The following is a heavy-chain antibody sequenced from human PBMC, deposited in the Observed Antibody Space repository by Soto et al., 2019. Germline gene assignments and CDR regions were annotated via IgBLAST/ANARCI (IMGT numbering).Heavy chain of an antibody. CDR3: ATGNINIILLVILDYHYGMDV. V-gene: IGHV3-23*01. D-gene: IGHD3-22*01. Sequence: GGSLRLSCAASGFTFSSYAMSWVRQAPGKGLEWVSAISGSGGSTYYADSVKGRFTISRDNSKNTLYLQMNSLRAEDTAVYYCATGNINIILLVILDYHYGMDVWGQGTTVTVYS. CDR1: GFTFSSYA. J-gene: IGHJ6*02. CDR2: ISGSGGST.